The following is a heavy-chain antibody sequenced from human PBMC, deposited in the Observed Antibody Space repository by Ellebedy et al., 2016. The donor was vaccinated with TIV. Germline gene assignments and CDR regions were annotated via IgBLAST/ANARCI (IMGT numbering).Heavy chain of an antibody. J-gene: IGHJ4*02. V-gene: IGHV3-74*01. CDR1: GFTFNRYW. D-gene: IGHD6-19*01. CDR2: VSGDGSAT. Sequence: PGGSLRLSCAASGFTFNRYWMHWVRQAPGKGLVWVLRVSGDGSATNHADSVKGRFTISRDNAKNTLYLQMNSLGAEDTAVYYCAKGEISGWEYYLDSWGQGTLVTVSS. CDR3: AKGEISGWEYYLDS.